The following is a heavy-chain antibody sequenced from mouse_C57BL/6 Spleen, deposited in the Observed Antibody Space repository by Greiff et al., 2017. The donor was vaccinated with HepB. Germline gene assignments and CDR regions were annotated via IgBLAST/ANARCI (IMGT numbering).Heavy chain of an antibody. CDR2: ISYDGSN. CDR1: GYSITSGYY. CDR3: ARDYYYGSDYAMDY. D-gene: IGHD1-1*01. J-gene: IGHJ4*01. V-gene: IGHV3-6*01. Sequence: EVKLVESGPGLVKPSQSLSLTCSVTGYSITSGYYWNWIRQFPGNKLEWMGYISYDGSNNYNPSLKNRISITRDTSKNQFFLKLNSVTTEDTATYYCARDYYYGSDYAMDYWGQGTSVTVSS.